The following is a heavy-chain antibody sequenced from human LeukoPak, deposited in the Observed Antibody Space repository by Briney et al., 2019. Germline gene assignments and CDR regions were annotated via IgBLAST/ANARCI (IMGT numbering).Heavy chain of an antibody. D-gene: IGHD1-7*01. V-gene: IGHV3-23*01. Sequence: GGSLRLSCAASGFTFSSYSMNWVRQAPGKGLEWVSAISYSGDSTYYTDSVKGRFTISRDNSKNTLYLQMNSLRAEDTAVYHCAKTRTMSVYSGLDVWGQGTTVTASS. CDR3: AKTRTMSVYSGLDV. CDR2: ISYSGDST. J-gene: IGHJ6*02. CDR1: GFTFSSYS.